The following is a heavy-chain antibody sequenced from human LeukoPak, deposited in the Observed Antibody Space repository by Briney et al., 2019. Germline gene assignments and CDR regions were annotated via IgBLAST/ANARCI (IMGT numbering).Heavy chain of an antibody. CDR1: GGSFSGYY. CDR2: INHSGST. Sequence: SETLSLTCAVYGGSFSGYYWSWIRQPPGKGQEWIGEINHSGSTNYNPSLKSRVTISVDTSKNQFSLKLSSVTAADTAVYYCARGGHGSGRYIDYWGQGTLVTVSS. V-gene: IGHV4-34*01. J-gene: IGHJ4*02. D-gene: IGHD3-10*01. CDR3: ARGGHGSGRYIDY.